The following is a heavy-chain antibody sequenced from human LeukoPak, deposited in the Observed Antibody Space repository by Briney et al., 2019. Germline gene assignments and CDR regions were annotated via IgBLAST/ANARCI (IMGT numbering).Heavy chain of an antibody. CDR3: ARAADSRGSGMGV. V-gene: IGHV6-1*01. CDR2: TYYRSRWYN. D-gene: IGHD3-22*01. CDR1: GDSVSSNRAA. Sequence: SQTLSLTCAISGDSVSSNRAAWNWIRQPPSRGLEWLGRTYYRSRWYNDYVESVKSRITINPDTSKNQFSLQLNSVTPEDTAVYYCARAADSRGSGMGVWGQGTTVTVSS. J-gene: IGHJ6*02.